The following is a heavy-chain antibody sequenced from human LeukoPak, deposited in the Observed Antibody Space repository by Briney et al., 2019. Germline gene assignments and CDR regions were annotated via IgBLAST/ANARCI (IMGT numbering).Heavy chain of an antibody. V-gene: IGHV3-30*02. J-gene: IGHJ4*02. CDR1: GFTFSSYG. CDR3: AKVRGIAVAAVLDY. CDR2: IRYDGSNK. D-gene: IGHD6-19*01. Sequence: GGSLRLSCGASGFTFSSYGMHWVRQAPGKGLEWVTFIRYDGSNKYYADSVKGRFTISRDNSKNTLYLQMNSLRAEDTAVYYCAKVRGIAVAAVLDYWGQGTLVTVSS.